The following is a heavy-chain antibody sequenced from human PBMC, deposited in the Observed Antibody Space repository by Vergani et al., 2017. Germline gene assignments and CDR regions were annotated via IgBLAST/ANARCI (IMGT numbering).Heavy chain of an antibody. Sequence: QVQLQQWGAGLLKPSETLSLTCAVYGGSFSGYYWSWIRQPPGKGLEWIGEINHSGSTNYNPSLKSRVTISVDTSKNQFSLKLSSVTAADTAVYYCARGRQSESIRKYYFDYWGQGTLVTVSS. D-gene: IGHD3-9*01. CDR1: GGSFSGYY. V-gene: IGHV4-34*01. J-gene: IGHJ4*02. CDR3: ARGRQSESIRKYYFDY. CDR2: INHSGST.